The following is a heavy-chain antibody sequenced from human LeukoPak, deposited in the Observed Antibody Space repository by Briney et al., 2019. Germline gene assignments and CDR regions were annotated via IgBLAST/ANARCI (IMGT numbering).Heavy chain of an antibody. J-gene: IGHJ5*02. CDR2: IIPIFGTA. Sequence: SVKVSCKASGGTFSSYAISWVRQAPGQGLEWMGGIIPIFGTANYAQKFQGRVTITADESTSTAYMELGSLRSEDTAVYYCARDHSGYSSGWSHSWFDPWGQGTLVTVSS. D-gene: IGHD6-19*01. CDR1: GGTFSSYA. CDR3: ARDHSGYSSGWSHSWFDP. V-gene: IGHV1-69*13.